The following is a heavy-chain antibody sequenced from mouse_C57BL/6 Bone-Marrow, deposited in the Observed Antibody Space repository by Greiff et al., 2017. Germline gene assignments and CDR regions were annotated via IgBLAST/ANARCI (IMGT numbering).Heavy chain of an antibody. CDR1: GYTFTSYG. CDR3: AREKTARDYYAMDY. J-gene: IGHJ4*01. CDR2: IYPRSGNT. D-gene: IGHD3-2*01. V-gene: IGHV1-81*01. Sequence: VQLQQSGAELARPGASVKLSCKASGYTFTSYGISWVKQRTGQGLEWIGEIYPRSGNTYYNEKLKGKATLTADKSSSTAYMELRSLTSEDSAVYFCAREKTARDYYAMDYWGQGTSVTVSS.